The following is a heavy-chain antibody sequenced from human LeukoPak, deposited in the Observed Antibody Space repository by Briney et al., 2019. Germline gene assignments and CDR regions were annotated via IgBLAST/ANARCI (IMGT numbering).Heavy chain of an antibody. CDR1: GFSFSTYW. CDR2: IKQDESEK. D-gene: IGHD6-13*01. V-gene: IGHV3-7*03. Sequence: GGSLRLSCAASGFSFSTYWMSWVRQAPGKGLEWVANIKQDESEKYYVDSVKGRFTISRNNTKNSLYLQMNSLRVEDTAVYYCASGRQLGRWGQGTLVTVSS. CDR3: ASGRQLGR. J-gene: IGHJ4*02.